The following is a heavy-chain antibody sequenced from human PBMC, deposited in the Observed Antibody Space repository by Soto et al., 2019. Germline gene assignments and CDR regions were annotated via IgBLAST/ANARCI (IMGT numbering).Heavy chain of an antibody. J-gene: IGHJ3*01. CDR2: TYCSSKWYN. CDR1: GDSVSTNSAT. Sequence: QIQLQQSGPGLVKPSQTLSLTCVISGDSVSTNSATWNWIRQSPSRGLEWLGRTYCSSKWYNEYAVSVKSLIAMWPDTSENSFFLHLSSVTTEDMSVYFCPRAAVAFDAFCLWGQGTVVTVSS. CDR3: PRAAVAFDAFCL. V-gene: IGHV6-1*01. D-gene: IGHD2-15*01.